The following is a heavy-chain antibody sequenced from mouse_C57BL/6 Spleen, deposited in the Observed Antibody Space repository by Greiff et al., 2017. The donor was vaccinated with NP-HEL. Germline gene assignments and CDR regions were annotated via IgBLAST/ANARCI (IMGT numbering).Heavy chain of an antibody. CDR1: GYTFKSYD. CDR3: ARSGGPYFDY. J-gene: IGHJ2*01. Sequence: QVQLKQSGPELVKPGASVKLSCKASGYTFKSYDINWVKQRPGQGLEWIGCIYTSDGSTKYDEKFKGKATVTVDTSSSTAYMELHSLTSEDSAVYFCARSGGPYFDYWGQGTTLTVSS. V-gene: IGHV1-85*01. D-gene: IGHD4-1*01. CDR2: IYTSDGST.